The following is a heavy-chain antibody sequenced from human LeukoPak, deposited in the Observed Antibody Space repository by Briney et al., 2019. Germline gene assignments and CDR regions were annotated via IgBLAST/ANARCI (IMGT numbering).Heavy chain of an antibody. J-gene: IGHJ6*02. CDR3: ARVRIGQQLDKYYYYAMDV. V-gene: IGHV1-2*02. CDR2: INPNSGGT. Sequence: ASVKVSCKASGYTLTGYYMHWVRQAPGQGLEWMGWINPNSGGTNYAQKFQGRVTMTRDTSISTAYMELSRLRSDDTAVYYCARVRIGQQLDKYYYYAMDVWGQGTTVTVSS. CDR1: GYTLTGYY. D-gene: IGHD6-13*01.